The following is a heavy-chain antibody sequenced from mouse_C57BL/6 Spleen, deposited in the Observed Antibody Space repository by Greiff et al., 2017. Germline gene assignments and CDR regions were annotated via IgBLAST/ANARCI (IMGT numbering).Heavy chain of an antibody. J-gene: IGHJ1*03. D-gene: IGHD1-1*01. CDR1: GFTFSSYG. Sequence: EVKLMESGGDLVKPGGSLKLSCAASGFTFSSYGMSWVRQTPDKRLEWVATISSGGSYTYYPDSVKGRFTISRDNAKNTLYLQMSSLKSEDTAMYYCARRDYGSSPWYFDVWGTGTTVTVSS. CDR2: ISSGGSYT. V-gene: IGHV5-6*02. CDR3: ARRDYGSSPWYFDV.